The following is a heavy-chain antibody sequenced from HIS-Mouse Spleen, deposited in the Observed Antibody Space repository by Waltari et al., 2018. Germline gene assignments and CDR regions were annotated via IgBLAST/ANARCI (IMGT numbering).Heavy chain of an antibody. J-gene: IGHJ4*02. CDR2: IYSGGST. D-gene: IGHD4-17*01. CDR1: GLPGGAAA. CDR3: ARAPTSTVTFDY. Sequence: VRAGGGWNPAGGLVAPAVGPCGLPGGAAARRGCRKAPGKGLEWVSVIYSGGSTYDADSVKGRFTISRDNSKNTLYLQMNSLRAEDTAVYYCARAPTSTVTFDYWGQGTLVTVSS. V-gene: IGHV3-53*01.